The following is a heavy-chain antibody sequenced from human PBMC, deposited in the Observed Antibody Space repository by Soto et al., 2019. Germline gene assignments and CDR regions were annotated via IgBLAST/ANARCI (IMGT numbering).Heavy chain of an antibody. D-gene: IGHD1-7*01. V-gene: IGHV4-38-2*02. CDR1: GYSISGGYY. J-gene: IGHJ4*02. Sequence: SETLSLTCAVSGYSISGGYYCGWIRQSPGKGLEWIANIHHSGTTYYNPSLKSRVTISLDPSKNQVSLKMTSVTAADTAVYYCARDRGNYVATVYFDYWGQGTLVTVSS. CDR2: IHHSGTT. CDR3: ARDRGNYVATVYFDY.